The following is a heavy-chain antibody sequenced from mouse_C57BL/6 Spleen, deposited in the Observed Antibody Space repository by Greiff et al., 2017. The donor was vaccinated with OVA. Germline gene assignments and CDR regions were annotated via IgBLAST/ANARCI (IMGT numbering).Heavy chain of an antibody. Sequence: VQLQQSGPVLVKPGASVKMSCKASGYTFTDYYMNWVKQSHGKSLEWIGVINPYNGGTSYNQKFKGKATLTVDKSSSTAYMELNSLTSEDSAVYYCARWNWDEADYWGQGTTLTVSS. J-gene: IGHJ2*01. V-gene: IGHV1-19*01. CDR1: GYTFTDYY. D-gene: IGHD4-1*01. CDR3: ARWNWDEADY. CDR2: INPYNGGT.